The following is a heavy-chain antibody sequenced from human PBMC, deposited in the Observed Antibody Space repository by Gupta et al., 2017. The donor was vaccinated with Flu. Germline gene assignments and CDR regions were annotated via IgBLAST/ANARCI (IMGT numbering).Heavy chain of an antibody. V-gene: IGHV3-7*01. J-gene: IGHJ6*02. D-gene: IGHD3-3*01. CDR1: GDW. CDR3: ARDPDPLPGVALDV. CDR2: INQDGTTK. Sequence: GDWMNWVRQAPGKGLEWVATINQDGTTKYYVDSVKGRFAISRDNAQNSLYLQMNSRTVADTAVYYCARDPDPLPGVALDVWGQGTTVTVSS.